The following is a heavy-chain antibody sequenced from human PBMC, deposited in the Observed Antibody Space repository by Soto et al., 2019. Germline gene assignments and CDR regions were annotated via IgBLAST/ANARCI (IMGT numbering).Heavy chain of an antibody. Sequence: PGGSLRLSCAASGLTFSDCYMNWIRQAPGKGLEWVSYISSSGSSINYAGSVKGRFTISRDNAKNSLYLQMNSLRAEDTAMYYCARFRFGEWGFAMDVWGQGTTVTVSS. CDR2: ISSSGSSI. CDR3: ARFRFGEWGFAMDV. V-gene: IGHV3-11*01. D-gene: IGHD3-10*01. J-gene: IGHJ6*02. CDR1: GLTFSDCY.